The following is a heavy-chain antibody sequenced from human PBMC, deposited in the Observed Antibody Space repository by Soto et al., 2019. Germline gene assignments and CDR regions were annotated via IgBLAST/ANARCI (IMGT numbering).Heavy chain of an antibody. V-gene: IGHV3-73*02. CDR3: TRRRDWTAMDPLDY. J-gene: IGHJ4*02. CDR1: GFTFSDSA. CDR2: IRSKVNTYAT. D-gene: IGHD5-18*01. Sequence: EVQLVESGGGLVQPGGSLKLSCAASGFTFSDSAMHWVRQAYGKGPEWVGRIRSKVNTYATAYAASVKGRFTISRDDSMNTTYLQMNSLKTEDTAVYYCTRRRDWTAMDPLDYWGQGTLVTVSS.